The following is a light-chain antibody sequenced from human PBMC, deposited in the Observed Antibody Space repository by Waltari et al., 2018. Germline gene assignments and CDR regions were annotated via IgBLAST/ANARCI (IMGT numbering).Light chain of an antibody. V-gene: IGLV1-47*01. J-gene: IGLJ2*01. CDR3: ATWDDIVDGVI. Sequence: QSVLTQPPSASESPGQRVTISCSGTMSNIGNYHVYWYQQVPGTKPRPIIQLDYQRPSGGPDRFSGSRSGTSASLAISGLRIEDEASYYCATWDDIVDGVIFGGGTKLTVL. CDR2: LDY. CDR1: MSNIGNYH.